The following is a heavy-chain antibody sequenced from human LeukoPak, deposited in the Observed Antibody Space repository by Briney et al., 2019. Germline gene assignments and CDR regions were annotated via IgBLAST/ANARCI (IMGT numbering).Heavy chain of an antibody. Sequence: ASVKVSCKASGYTFTSYGISWVRQAPGQGLEWMGWISAYNGNTNYAQKLQGRVTMTTDTSTSTAYMELRSLRSDDTAVYYCARVGSGCDRDYYYYGMDVWGQGTTVTVSS. CDR3: ARVGSGCDRDYYYYGMDV. CDR1: GYTFTSYG. CDR2: ISAYNGNT. J-gene: IGHJ6*02. D-gene: IGHD5-12*01. V-gene: IGHV1-18*01.